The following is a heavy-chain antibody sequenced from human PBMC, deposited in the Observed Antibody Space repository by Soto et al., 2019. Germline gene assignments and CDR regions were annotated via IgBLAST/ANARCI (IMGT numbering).Heavy chain of an antibody. CDR2: IYWNNDK. D-gene: IGHD5-18*01. CDR3: VHKLDTADWFGP. V-gene: IGHV2-5*01. Sequence: SGPTLVNPTQTLTLTCTVSGFSLGNGGVGVGWIRQPPGKALEWVALIYWNNDKRYSPSLKGRLTITKDTSKNQVVLTLTNVDPVDTATYYCVHKLDTADWFGPWGQGTMVTVSS. J-gene: IGHJ5*02. CDR1: GFSLGNGGVG.